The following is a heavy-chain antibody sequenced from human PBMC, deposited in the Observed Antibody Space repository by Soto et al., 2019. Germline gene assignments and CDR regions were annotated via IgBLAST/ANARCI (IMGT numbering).Heavy chain of an antibody. CDR1: GFTVSSNY. Sequence: GGSLRLSCAASGFTVSSNYMSWVRQAPGKGLEWVSVIYSGGSTYYADSVKGRFTISRHNSKNTLYLQMNSLRAEDTAVYYCARLGGLLWCGELSGAFDIWGQGTMVTVSS. CDR2: IYSGGST. J-gene: IGHJ3*02. D-gene: IGHD3-10*01. V-gene: IGHV3-53*04. CDR3: ARLGGLLWCGELSGAFDI.